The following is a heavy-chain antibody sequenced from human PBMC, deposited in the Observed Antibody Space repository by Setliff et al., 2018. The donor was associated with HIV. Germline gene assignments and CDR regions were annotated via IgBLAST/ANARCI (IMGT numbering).Heavy chain of an antibody. CDR3: ARDRLDYYDSSGYLDWYFDL. V-gene: IGHV4-59*11. CDR1: GVSITSHY. D-gene: IGHD3-22*01. Sequence: SETLSLTCAVSGVSITSHYWNWIRQSPGKGLEWIGFGHHSVHTRQNPSLASRVTISVDMSKNQFSLKLRSVTAADTAVYYCARDRLDYYDSSGYLDWYFDLWGRGTLVTVSS. CDR2: GHHSVHT. J-gene: IGHJ2*01.